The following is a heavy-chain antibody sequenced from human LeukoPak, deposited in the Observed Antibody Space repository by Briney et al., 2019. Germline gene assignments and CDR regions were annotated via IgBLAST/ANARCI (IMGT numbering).Heavy chain of an antibody. V-gene: IGHV3-7*01. Sequence: GGSLRLSCAASGFSFSSHGMSWVRQAPGKGLEWVANIKQDGSEKYYVDSVKGRFTISRDNAKNSLYLQMNSLRAEDTAVYYCARRRIMVRGVYISHWFDPWGQGTLVTVSS. CDR2: IKQDGSEK. J-gene: IGHJ5*02. CDR3: ARRRIMVRGVYISHWFDP. CDR1: GFSFSSHG. D-gene: IGHD3-10*01.